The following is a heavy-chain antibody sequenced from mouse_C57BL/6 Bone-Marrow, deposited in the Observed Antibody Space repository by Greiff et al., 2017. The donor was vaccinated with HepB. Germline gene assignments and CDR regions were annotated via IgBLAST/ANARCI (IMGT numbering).Heavy chain of an antibody. J-gene: IGHJ3*01. Sequence: QVQLKQPVAELVKPGASVKMSCKASGYTFTSYWITWVKQRPGQGLEWIGDIYPGSGSTNYNEKFKSKATLTVDTSSSTAYMQLSSLTSEDSAVYYCARWGDYVPFAYWGQGTLVTVSA. CDR2: IYPGSGST. CDR1: GYTFTSYW. D-gene: IGHD2-4*01. CDR3: ARWGDYVPFAY. V-gene: IGHV1-55*01.